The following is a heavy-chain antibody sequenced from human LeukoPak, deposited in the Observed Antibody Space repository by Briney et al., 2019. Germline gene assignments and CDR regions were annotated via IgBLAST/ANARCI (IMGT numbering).Heavy chain of an antibody. CDR1: GFSFSIYS. V-gene: IGHV3-21*01. CDR2: ISSTSSYK. CDR3: VRDQYCGGDCYSDYYYGMDV. Sequence: GGSLRLSCAASGFSFSIYSMNWVRQAPGKGLEWVSSISSTSSYKYYADSLKGRFTISRDNAKDSLFLQMNSLRAEDTAVYFCVRDQYCGGDCYSDYYYGMDVWGQGTTVIVSS. J-gene: IGHJ6*02. D-gene: IGHD2-21*02.